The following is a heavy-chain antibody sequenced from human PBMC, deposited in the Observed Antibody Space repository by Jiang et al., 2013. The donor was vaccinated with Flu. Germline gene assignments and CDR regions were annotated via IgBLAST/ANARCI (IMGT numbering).Heavy chain of an antibody. D-gene: IGHD3-10*02. CDR3: ARVMVGSEDAFDI. CDR2: IYYSGST. CDR1: GGSISSYY. V-gene: IGHV4-59*01. J-gene: IGHJ3*02. Sequence: TLSLTCTVSGGSISSYYWSWIRQPPGKGLEWIGYIYYSGSTNYNPSLKSRVTISVDTSKNQFSLKLSSVTAADTAVYYCARVMVGSEDAFDIWGQGTMVTVSS.